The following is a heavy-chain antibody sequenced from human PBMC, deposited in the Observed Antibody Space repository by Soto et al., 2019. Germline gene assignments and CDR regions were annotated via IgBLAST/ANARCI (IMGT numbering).Heavy chain of an antibody. D-gene: IGHD1-1*01. CDR3: ASSLGDWWNEYVFQY. Sequence: EVQLLESGGHLVQPGGSLRLSCAASGFTFGYYSMSWVRQSPGKGLEWVAGISGTGGSKYHADSVAGRFAISRDNSKRTLYLQLNNLRTEDTAVYYSASSLGDWWNEYVFQYWGQGTLVTVSS. V-gene: IGHV3-23*01. J-gene: IGHJ4*02. CDR1: GFTFGYYS. CDR2: ISGTGGSK.